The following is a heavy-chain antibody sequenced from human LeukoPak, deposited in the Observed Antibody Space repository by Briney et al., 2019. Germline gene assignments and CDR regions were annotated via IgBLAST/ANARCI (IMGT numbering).Heavy chain of an antibody. V-gene: IGHV4-39*01. CDR2: IYYSGST. Sequence: SETLSLTCTVSSGSISSSSFYWGWIRQPPGKGLEWIGNIYYSGSTYYNPSLQSRVTISVDTSKKQFSLRLRSVTAADTAVYYCASVRGSYYSPTYYFDCWGQGALITVSS. CDR1: SGSISSSSFY. D-gene: IGHD3-10*01. J-gene: IGHJ4*02. CDR3: ASVRGSYYSPTYYFDC.